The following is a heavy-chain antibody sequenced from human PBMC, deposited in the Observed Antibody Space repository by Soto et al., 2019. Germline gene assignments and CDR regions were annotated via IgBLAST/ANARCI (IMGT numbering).Heavy chain of an antibody. V-gene: IGHV1-8*01. Sequence: ASVKVSCKASGYTFTSYDITWVRQATGQGLEWMGWMNPNSGNTGYAQKLQGRVTMTRNTSISTAYMELSSLRSEDTAVYYCARGGFLGGTTFGYYYYGMDVWGQGTTVTVSS. J-gene: IGHJ6*02. CDR2: MNPNSGNT. CDR1: GYTFTSYD. CDR3: ARGGFLGGTTFGYYYYGMDV. D-gene: IGHD1-7*01.